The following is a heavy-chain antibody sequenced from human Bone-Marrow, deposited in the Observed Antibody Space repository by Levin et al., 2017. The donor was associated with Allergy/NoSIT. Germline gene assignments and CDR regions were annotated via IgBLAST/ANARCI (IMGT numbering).Heavy chain of an antibody. D-gene: IGHD3-22*01. CDR2: FYDGGST. CDR1: GDSLSGNTYY. J-gene: IGHJ4*02. Sequence: SETLSLTCTVSGDSLSGNTYYWGWIRQTPGRGLEWIGTFYDGGSTDYNPSLKSRVTISVDTSKNQFSLKLRSVTAADTAVYYCARHFKNYYDTGSYYPDFWGQGTLVTVSA. V-gene: IGHV4-39*01. CDR3: ARHFKNYYDTGSYYPDF.